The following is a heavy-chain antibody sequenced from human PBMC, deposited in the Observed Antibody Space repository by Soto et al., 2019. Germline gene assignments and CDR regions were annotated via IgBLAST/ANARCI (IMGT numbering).Heavy chain of an antibody. Sequence: SETLSLTCTVSGGSITTYYWTWIRQPPGKGLEWIGYIYYSGSTYYNPSLKSRVTISIDTSKNQLSLRLTSVTAADTAVYYCARRECSSASCYQSNWFDHWGQGTLVPVSS. CDR2: IYYSGST. CDR3: ARRECSSASCYQSNWFDH. CDR1: GGSITTYY. D-gene: IGHD2-2*01. V-gene: IGHV4-59*12. J-gene: IGHJ5*02.